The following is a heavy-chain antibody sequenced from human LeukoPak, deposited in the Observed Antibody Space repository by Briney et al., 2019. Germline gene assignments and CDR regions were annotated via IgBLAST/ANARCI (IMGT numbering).Heavy chain of an antibody. CDR2: IKQDGSEK. CDR1: GFTFSSYW. V-gene: IGHV3-7*01. CDR3: ARVISWGWFDP. J-gene: IGHJ5*02. D-gene: IGHD3-16*01. Sequence: GSLRLSCAASGFTFSSYWMSWGRQAPGERLEWVASIKQDGSEKYYVDSLKGRFTISRDNAKNSLYLQMDSLRAEDTAVYYCARVISWGWFDPWGQGTLVAVSS.